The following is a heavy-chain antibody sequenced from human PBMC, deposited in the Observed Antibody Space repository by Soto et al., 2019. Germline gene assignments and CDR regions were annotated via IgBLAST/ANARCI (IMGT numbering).Heavy chain of an antibody. CDR1: GFTFSSYA. D-gene: IGHD3-3*01. J-gene: IGHJ6*02. CDR3: ARGRQLRFLEWSMHQDYHYYGMDV. Sequence: EVQLLESGGGLVQPGGSLRLSCAASGFTFSSYAMSWVRQAPGKGLEWVSAISGSGGSTYYADSVKGRFTISRDNSKNTLYLQMNSLRAEDTAVYYCARGRQLRFLEWSMHQDYHYYGMDVWGQGTTVTVSS. CDR2: ISGSGGST. V-gene: IGHV3-23*01.